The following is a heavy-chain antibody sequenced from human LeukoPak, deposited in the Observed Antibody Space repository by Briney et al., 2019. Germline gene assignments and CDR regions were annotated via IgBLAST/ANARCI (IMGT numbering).Heavy chain of an antibody. CDR1: GYTFTSYD. J-gene: IGHJ4*02. CDR3: ARALWREYYYYDSSGYYFLDY. Sequence: ASVKVSCKASGYTFTSYDINWVRQATGQGLEWMGWMNPNSGNTGYAQKFQGRVTITRNTSISTAYMELSSLRSEDTAVYYCARALWREYYYYDSSGYYFLDYWGQGTLVTVSS. D-gene: IGHD3-22*01. V-gene: IGHV1-8*03. CDR2: MNPNSGNT.